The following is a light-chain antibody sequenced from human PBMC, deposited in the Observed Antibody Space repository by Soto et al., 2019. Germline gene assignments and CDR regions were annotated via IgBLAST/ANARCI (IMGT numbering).Light chain of an antibody. Sequence: DTQMTQSPSSLSASVGDRVTITCRASQYIRTSLNWYQHRPGAAPKLLIYTASNLHSGVPLRFSRSGSGTDFTLTISSLQPEDVEEYFCQQSNTLPWTLGPGTKVDIK. CDR2: TAS. CDR3: QQSNTLPWT. V-gene: IGKV1-39*01. CDR1: QYIRTS. J-gene: IGKJ1*01.